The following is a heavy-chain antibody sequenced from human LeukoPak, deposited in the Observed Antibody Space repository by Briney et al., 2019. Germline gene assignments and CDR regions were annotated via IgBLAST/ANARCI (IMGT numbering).Heavy chain of an antibody. Sequence: SETLSLTCTVSGGSISSYYWSWIRQPAGKGLEWIGRIYTSGSTNYNPSLKSRVTMSVDTSKNQFSLKLSSVTAADTAVYYCARVSNYDSSGYSPDAFDIWGQGTMVTVSS. CDR2: IYTSGST. V-gene: IGHV4-4*07. D-gene: IGHD3-22*01. CDR1: GGSISSYY. J-gene: IGHJ3*02. CDR3: ARVSNYDSSGYSPDAFDI.